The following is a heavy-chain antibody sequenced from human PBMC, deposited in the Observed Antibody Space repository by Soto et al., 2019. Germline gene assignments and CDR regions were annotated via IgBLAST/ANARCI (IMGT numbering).Heavy chain of an antibody. D-gene: IGHD3-3*01. CDR1: SGSISSSDW. Sequence: SETLSLTCAVSSGSISSSDWWSWVLQPPGKGREWIGEINHSGSANYNPPLKSRVTISVDTSKNQFSLKLYSVTAADAAVYYCARVSVYWSQGTLVTVSS. J-gene: IGHJ4*02. V-gene: IGHV4-4*02. CDR3: ARVSVY. CDR2: INHSGSA.